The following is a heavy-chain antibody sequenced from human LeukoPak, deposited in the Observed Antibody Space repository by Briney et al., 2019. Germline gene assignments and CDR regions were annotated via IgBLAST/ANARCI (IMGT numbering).Heavy chain of an antibody. CDR2: IVVGSGNT. J-gene: IGHJ3*02. Sequence: SVKVSCKASGFTFTRSAMQWVRQARGQRLEWIGWIVVGSGNTNYAQTFQERVTITRDMSTSTAYMELSSLRSEDTAVYYCAAADYYDSSGYYPYAFRIWGQGTMVTVSS. V-gene: IGHV1-58*02. CDR1: GFTFTRSA. D-gene: IGHD3-22*01. CDR3: AAADYYDSSGYYPYAFRI.